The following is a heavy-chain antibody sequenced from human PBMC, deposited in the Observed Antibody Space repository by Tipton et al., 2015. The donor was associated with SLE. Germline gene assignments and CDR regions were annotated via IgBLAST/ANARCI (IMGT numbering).Heavy chain of an antibody. CDR2: INHSGST. D-gene: IGHD3-16*01. Sequence: LRLSCAVYGGSFSGYYWSWIRQPPGKGLEWIGEINHSGSTNYNPSLKSRVTISVDTSKNQFSLKLSSETAADTAVYYCASWGPIVYYYYYMDVWGKGTTVTVSS. CDR3: ASWGPIVYYYYYMDV. J-gene: IGHJ6*03. V-gene: IGHV4-34*01. CDR1: GGSFSGYY.